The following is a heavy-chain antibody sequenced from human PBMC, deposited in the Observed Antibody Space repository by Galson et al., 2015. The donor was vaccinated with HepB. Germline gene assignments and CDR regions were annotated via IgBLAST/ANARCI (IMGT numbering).Heavy chain of an antibody. CDR3: ARASDTLLVPGSFDH. Sequence: SLRLSCAASGFTFSNYGMYWVRQAPGKGLEWVAIIWYDGNNKYYSDSVKGRFAISRDNSKSTLYLQMNSLRAEDTAVYYCARASDTLLVPGSFDHWGQGTLVTVSS. CDR1: GFTFSNYG. CDR2: IWYDGNNK. J-gene: IGHJ4*02. D-gene: IGHD3-10*01. V-gene: IGHV3-33*07.